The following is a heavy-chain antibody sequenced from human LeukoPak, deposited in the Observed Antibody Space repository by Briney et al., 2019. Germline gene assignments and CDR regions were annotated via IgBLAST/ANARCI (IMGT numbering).Heavy chain of an antibody. V-gene: IGHV3-21*01. CDR1: GFTFSSYS. Sequence: GGSLRLSCAASGFTFSSYSMNWFRQAPGKGLVWVSSISSSSSYIYYADSVKGRFTISRDNAKNSLYLQMNSLRAEDTAVYYCARYSPMGYSSGFDYWGQGTLVTVSS. CDR3: ARYSPMGYSSGFDY. J-gene: IGHJ4*02. D-gene: IGHD6-19*01. CDR2: ISSSSSYI.